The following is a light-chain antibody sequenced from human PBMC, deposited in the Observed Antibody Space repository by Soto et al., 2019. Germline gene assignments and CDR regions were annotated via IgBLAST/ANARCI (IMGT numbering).Light chain of an antibody. CDR2: AAS. J-gene: IGKJ4*01. CDR1: QDISRY. CDR3: QQSYSTLLT. V-gene: IGKV1-39*01. Sequence: DIQMTQSPSSLSASVGDRVTITCRASQDISRYLNWYQQKPGKAPKLLMHAASSLQSGVPSTFSGSASGTHFNLTISSLQPEDFATYYCQQSYSTLLTFGGGTKVEIK.